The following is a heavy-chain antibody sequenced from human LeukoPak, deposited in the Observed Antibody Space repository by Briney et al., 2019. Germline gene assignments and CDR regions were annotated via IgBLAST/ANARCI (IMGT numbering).Heavy chain of an antibody. CDR2: IKQDGSEK. CDR1: GFTFSSYW. Sequence: GGSLRLSCAASGFTFSSYWMSWVRQAPGKGLEWVANIKQDGSEKYYVDSVKGRFTISRDNAKNSLYLQMNSLRAEDTAVYYCARLESYYYDSSGYGIDPWGQGTLVTVSS. D-gene: IGHD3-22*01. CDR3: ARLESYYYDSSGYGIDP. J-gene: IGHJ5*02. V-gene: IGHV3-7*01.